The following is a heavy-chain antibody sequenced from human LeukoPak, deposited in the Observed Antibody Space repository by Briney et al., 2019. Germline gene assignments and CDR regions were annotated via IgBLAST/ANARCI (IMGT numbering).Heavy chain of an antibody. CDR3: ARAPPMDYGDSGDY. D-gene: IGHD4-17*01. Sequence: GGSLRLSCAASGFTFSSYSMNWVREAPGKGLECVSSISSSSSYIYYADSVKGRFTISRDNAKNSLYLQMNSLRAEDTAVYYCARAPPMDYGDSGDYWGQGTLVTVSS. CDR2: ISSSSSYI. V-gene: IGHV3-21*01. J-gene: IGHJ4*02. CDR1: GFTFSSYS.